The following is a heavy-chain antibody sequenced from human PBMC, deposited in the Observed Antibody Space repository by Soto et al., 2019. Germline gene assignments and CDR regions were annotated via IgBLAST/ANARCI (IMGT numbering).Heavy chain of an antibody. CDR2: IYYSGST. J-gene: IGHJ6*03. D-gene: IGHD3-3*01. Sequence: SETLSLTCTVSGGSISSYYWSWIRQPPGKGLEWIGYIYYSGSTNYNPSLKSRVTISVDTSKNQFSLKLSSVTAADTAVYYCAREKFDFWSGYYSYMDVWGKGTTVTVSS. V-gene: IGHV4-59*01. CDR3: AREKFDFWSGYYSYMDV. CDR1: GGSISSYY.